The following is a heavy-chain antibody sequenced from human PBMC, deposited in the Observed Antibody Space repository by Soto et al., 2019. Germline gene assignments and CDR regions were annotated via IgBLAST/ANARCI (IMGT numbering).Heavy chain of an antibody. CDR3: ARERSGSSSWYTARSEPYWFDP. D-gene: IGHD6-13*01. V-gene: IGHV1-46*03. CDR2: INPSGGST. Sequence: ASVKVSCKASGYTFTSYYMHWVRQAPGQGLEWMGIINPSGGSTSYAQKFQGRVTMTRDTSTSTVYMELSSLRSEDTAVYYCARERSGSSSWYTARSEPYWFDPWGQGTLVTVSS. CDR1: GYTFTSYY. J-gene: IGHJ5*02.